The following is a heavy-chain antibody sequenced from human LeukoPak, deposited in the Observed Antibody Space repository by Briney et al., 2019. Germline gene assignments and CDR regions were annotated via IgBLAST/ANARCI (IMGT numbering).Heavy chain of an antibody. V-gene: IGHV4-4*07. CDR3: AREVASVVTPVSRWLDP. D-gene: IGHD4-23*01. CDR2: MHPSGNN. CDR1: GGSITNYY. J-gene: IGHJ5*02. Sequence: SETLSLTCSLSGGSITNYYWTWIRQPAGGGLEWLGRMHPSGNNNYNASLKNRVTMSIDTSKNQFSLRLSSETAADTAIYYCAREVASVVTPVSRWLDPWGQGTLVIVSS.